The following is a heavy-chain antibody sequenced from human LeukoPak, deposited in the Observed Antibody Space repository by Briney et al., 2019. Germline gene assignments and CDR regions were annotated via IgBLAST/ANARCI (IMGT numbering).Heavy chain of an antibody. CDR2: ISAGGGST. J-gene: IGHJ4*02. V-gene: IGHV3-23*01. D-gene: IGHD3-10*01. CDR3: AKDRLWFGEFDY. CDR1: GFTFSSYS. Sequence: GGSLRLSCAASGFTFSSYSMNWVRQAPGKGLEWVSAISAGGGSTYYADSVKGRFTISRDNSKNTLYLQMNSLRAEDTAVYYCAKDRLWFGEFDYWGQGTLVTVSS.